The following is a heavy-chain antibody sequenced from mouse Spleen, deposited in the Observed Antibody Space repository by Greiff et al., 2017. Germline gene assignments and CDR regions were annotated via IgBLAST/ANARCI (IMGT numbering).Heavy chain of an antibody. CDR1: GYSFTDYN. CDR2: INPNYGTT. Sequence: VQLKESGPELVKPGASVKISCKASGYSFTDYNMNWVKQSPGKSLEWIGVINPNYGTTSYNQKFKGKATLTVDQSSSTAYMQLNSLTSEDSAVYYCARMEVGLGPDYAMDYWGQGTSVTVSS. V-gene: IGHV1-39*01. D-gene: IGHD1-1*02. CDR3: ARMEVGLGPDYAMDY. J-gene: IGHJ4*01.